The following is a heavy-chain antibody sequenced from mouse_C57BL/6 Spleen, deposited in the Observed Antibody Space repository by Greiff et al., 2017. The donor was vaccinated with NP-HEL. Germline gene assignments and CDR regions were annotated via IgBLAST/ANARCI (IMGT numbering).Heavy chain of an antibody. CDR3: ARAHGSSSYYAMDY. J-gene: IGHJ4*01. D-gene: IGHD1-1*01. Sequence: QVQLKQSGAELVRPGTSVKVSCKASGYAFTNYLIEWVKQRPGQGLEWIGVINPGSGGTNYNEKFKGKATLTADKSSSTAYMQLSSLTSEDSAVYFCARAHGSSSYYAMDYWGQGTSVTVSS. CDR1: GYAFTNYL. CDR2: INPGSGGT. V-gene: IGHV1-54*01.